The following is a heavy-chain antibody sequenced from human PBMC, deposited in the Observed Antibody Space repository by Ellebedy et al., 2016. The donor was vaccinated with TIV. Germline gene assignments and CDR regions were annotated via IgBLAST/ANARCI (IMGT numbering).Heavy chain of an antibody. Sequence: GESLKISXAASGVNVSSNYMSWVRQAPGKGLEWVSIIYSDGSTYYADSVKGRFTLSRDISKNTLFLQMNSLRAEDTVVYYCARAKRGSYYSAFDIWGQGTMVTVSS. D-gene: IGHD1-26*01. J-gene: IGHJ3*02. CDR1: GVNVSSNY. V-gene: IGHV3-53*01. CDR2: IYSDGST. CDR3: ARAKRGSYYSAFDI.